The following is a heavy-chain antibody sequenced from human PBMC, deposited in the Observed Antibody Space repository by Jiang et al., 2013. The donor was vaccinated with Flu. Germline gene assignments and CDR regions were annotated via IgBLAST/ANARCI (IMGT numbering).Heavy chain of an antibody. V-gene: IGHV6-1*01. CDR1: GDSVSSNSAA. CDR3: ARKTGTTDYFDY. Sequence: GDSVSSNSAAWNWIRQSPSRGLEWLGRTYYRFKWYNDYAESVKSRININPDTSKNQFSLHLNSVTPEDTAVYYCARKTGTTDYFDYWGQGTLVTVSS. D-gene: IGHD1-1*01. J-gene: IGHJ4*02. CDR2: TYYRFKWYN.